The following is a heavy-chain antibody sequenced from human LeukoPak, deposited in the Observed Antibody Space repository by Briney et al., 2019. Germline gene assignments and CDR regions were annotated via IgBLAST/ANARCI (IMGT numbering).Heavy chain of an antibody. D-gene: IGHD3-10*01. V-gene: IGHV3-15*01. CDR2: IKSKTDGGTT. CDR3: TTDLAYYYGSGSFFYMDV. Sequence: PGGSLRLSCAASGFTFSNAWMSWVRQAPGKGLEWVGRIKSKTDGGTTDYAAPVKGRFTISRDDSKNTLYLQMNSLKTEDTAVYYCTTDLAYYYGSGSFFYMDVWGKGTTVTISS. CDR1: GFTFSNAW. J-gene: IGHJ6*03.